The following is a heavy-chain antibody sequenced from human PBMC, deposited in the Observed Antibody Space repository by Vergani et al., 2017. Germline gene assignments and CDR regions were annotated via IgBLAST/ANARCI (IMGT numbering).Heavy chain of an antibody. CDR1: GFIFKDIW. Sequence: EVQLVESGGTLVRPGGSLRLSCAASGFIFKDIWMTWVRQAPGKGLEWVGRIEGKTGGATVDYAAGVKGRFAIFRDDPKYTLYLQMNNLRPEDSGIYYCSTGLEHVGLNYSEYWGQGTLVTVSS. CDR2: IEGKTGGATV. V-gene: IGHV3-15*02. J-gene: IGHJ4*02. D-gene: IGHD1-26*01. CDR3: STGLEHVGLNYSEY.